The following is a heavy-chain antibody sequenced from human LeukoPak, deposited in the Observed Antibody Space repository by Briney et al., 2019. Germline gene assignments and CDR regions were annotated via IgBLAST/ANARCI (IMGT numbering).Heavy chain of an antibody. CDR3: ARDVAAKPYYYYGMDV. CDR2: ISYDGSDK. CDR1: GFTFSTYA. V-gene: IGHV3-30-3*01. J-gene: IGHJ6*02. D-gene: IGHD6-19*01. Sequence: SGGSLRLSCAASGFTFSTYAIHWVRQAPGKGLEWVAVISYDGSDKYYADSVKGRFTIFRDSSKNTLYLQMNSLRAEDTAVYYCARDVAAKPYYYYGMDVWGQGTTVTVSS.